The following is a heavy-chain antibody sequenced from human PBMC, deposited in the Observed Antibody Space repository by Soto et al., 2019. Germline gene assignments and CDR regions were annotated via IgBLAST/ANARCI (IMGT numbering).Heavy chain of an antibody. D-gene: IGHD3-22*01. CDR1: GFTFGSYA. J-gene: IGHJ4*02. V-gene: IGHV3-30-3*01. CDR2: ISYDGSDK. Sequence: PGGSLRLSCAASGFTFGSYAMPWVRKAPGKGLEWVALISYDGSDKDYADSVKGRFTISRDNSRNTLFLQMNSLRAEDTAVYYCARDYYKYYDSSGYYRSPAYWGQGTLVTVSS. CDR3: ARDYYKYYDSSGYYRSPAY.